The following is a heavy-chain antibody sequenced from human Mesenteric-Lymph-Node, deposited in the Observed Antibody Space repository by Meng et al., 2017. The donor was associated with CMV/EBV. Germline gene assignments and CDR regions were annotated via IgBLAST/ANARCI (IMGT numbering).Heavy chain of an antibody. J-gene: IGHJ4*02. CDR3: ARPGGGLDY. CDR2: INPYTDDA. Sequence: ASVKVSCKTSGYTFTGYYIHWVRQAPGQGLEWLGWINPYTDDAKYAQKFQGRVTMTRDTSISTAYMELSRLRSDDTAVYYCARPGGGLDYWGQGTLVTVSS. V-gene: IGHV1-2*02. CDR1: GYTFTGYY. D-gene: IGHD2-15*01.